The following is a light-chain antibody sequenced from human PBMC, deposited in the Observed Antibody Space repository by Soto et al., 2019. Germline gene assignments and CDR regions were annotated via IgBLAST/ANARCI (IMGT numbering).Light chain of an antibody. CDR2: DAS. J-gene: IGKJ5*01. Sequence: EIVMTQSPATLSVSPGERATLSCRASQSVSSNLAWYQQKPGQAPRLLIYDASSRASGLPDRFSGSGSETDFTLTVSRLEPEDFAVYYCQQYGSSPPITFGQGTRLEIK. CDR3: QQYGSSPPIT. V-gene: IGKV3-20*01. CDR1: QSVSSN.